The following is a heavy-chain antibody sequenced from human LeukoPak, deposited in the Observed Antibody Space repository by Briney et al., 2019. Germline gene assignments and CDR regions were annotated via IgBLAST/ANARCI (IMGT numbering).Heavy chain of an antibody. CDR1: GFTFSGNG. CDR2: IWSDGSNQ. CDR3: GRNRGPYASGRSYLDY. D-gene: IGHD3-10*01. J-gene: IGHJ4*02. V-gene: IGHV3-33*01. Sequence: GSSLRLSCAASGFTFSGNGMHWVRQAPGKGLEWVAIIWSDGSNQYYVDSVKGRFTISRDNSKNTLYLQMNGLRAEDTAVYFCGRNRGPYASGRSYLDYWGQGTLVTVSS.